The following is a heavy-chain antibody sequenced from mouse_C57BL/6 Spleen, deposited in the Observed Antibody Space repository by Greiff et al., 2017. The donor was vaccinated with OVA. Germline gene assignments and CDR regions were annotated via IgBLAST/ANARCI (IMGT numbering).Heavy chain of an antibody. CDR1: GYAFSSSW. CDR3: ARGGYDGY. V-gene: IGHV1-82*01. J-gene: IGHJ2*01. D-gene: IGHD2-2*01. Sequence: QVQLQQSGPELVKPGASVKISCKASGYAFSSSWMNWVKQRPGKGLEWIGRIYPGDGDTNYNGKFKGKATLTADKSSSTAYMQLSSLTSEDSAVYCCARGGYDGYWGQGTTLTVSS. CDR2: IYPGDGDT.